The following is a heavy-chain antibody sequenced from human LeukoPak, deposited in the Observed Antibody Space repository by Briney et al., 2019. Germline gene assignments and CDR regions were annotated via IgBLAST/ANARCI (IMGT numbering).Heavy chain of an antibody. Sequence: GGSLRLSCAACGLTLNNAWMSWVRPPPGRGLEGVGHIKRQSDGATTDCAAPEQRRLTISRDDSQNTVYIQMNNLEVEDTPVYFCTTEGSIYGNHSLDTWGEGTMVTVSS. CDR3: TTEGSIYGNHSLDT. CDR2: IKRQSDGATT. D-gene: IGHD3-10*01. CDR1: GLTLNNAW. V-gene: IGHV3-15*01. J-gene: IGHJ3*02.